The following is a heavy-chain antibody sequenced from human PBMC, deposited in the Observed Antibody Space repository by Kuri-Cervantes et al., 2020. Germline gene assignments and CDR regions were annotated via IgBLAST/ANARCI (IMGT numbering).Heavy chain of an antibody. CDR2: ISWNSGSI. D-gene: IGHD3-22*01. V-gene: IGHV3-9*01. CDR1: GLTFDDYA. J-gene: IGHJ6*03. CDR3: ARLEGFDTSPYYYYYMDV. Sequence: GGSLRLSCATSGLTFDDYAMHWVRQAPGKGLEWVSGISWNSGSIGYADSVKGRFTISRDNAKNSLYLQMNSLRAEDTALYYCARLEGFDTSPYYYYYMDVWGKGTTVTVSS.